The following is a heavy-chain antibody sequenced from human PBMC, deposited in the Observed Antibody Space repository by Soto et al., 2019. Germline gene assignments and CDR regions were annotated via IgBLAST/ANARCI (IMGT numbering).Heavy chain of an antibody. CDR2: IIPIFGTA. V-gene: IGHV1-69*13. CDR3: AGVHYYDSSGYYFDY. Sequence: SVKVSCKASGGTFSIYSISWVRQAPGQGLEWMGGIIPIFGTANYAQKFQGRVTITADESTSTAYMELSSLRSEDTAVYYCAGVHYYDSSGYYFDYWGQGTLVTVSS. CDR1: GGTFSIYS. J-gene: IGHJ4*02. D-gene: IGHD3-22*01.